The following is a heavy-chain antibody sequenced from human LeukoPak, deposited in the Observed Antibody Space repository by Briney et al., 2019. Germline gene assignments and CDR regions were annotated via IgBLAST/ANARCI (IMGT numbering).Heavy chain of an antibody. Sequence: SFTRYWIGWMRQPPGKGLEWIGSIYYSGSTYYNPSLKNRVTISVDTSKNQFSLKLSSVTAADTAVYYCARHDRITKTWFDPWGQGTLVTVSS. CDR3: ARHDRITKTWFDP. V-gene: IGHV4-39*01. J-gene: IGHJ5*02. D-gene: IGHD3-10*01. CDR2: IYYSGST. CDR1: SFTRYW.